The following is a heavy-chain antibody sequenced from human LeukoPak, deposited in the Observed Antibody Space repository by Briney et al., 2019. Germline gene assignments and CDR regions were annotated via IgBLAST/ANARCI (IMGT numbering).Heavy chain of an antibody. CDR3: ARDPGSMVRGDYMDV. CDR2: INSDGSST. Sequence: GGSLRLSCAASGFTFSSYWMHWVRQAPGKGLVWVSRINSDGSSTSYADSVKGRFTISRDNAKNTLYLQMNSLRAEDTAVYYCARDPGSMVRGDYMDVWGKGTTVTISS. V-gene: IGHV3-74*01. D-gene: IGHD3-10*01. CDR1: GFTFSSYW. J-gene: IGHJ6*03.